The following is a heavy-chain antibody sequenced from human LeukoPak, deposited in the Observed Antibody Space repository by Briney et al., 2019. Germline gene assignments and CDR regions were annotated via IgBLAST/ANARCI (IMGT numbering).Heavy chain of an antibody. CDR2: ISDNEGST. Sequence: PGGSLRLSCAASGFTFNYYAMSWVRQAPGKGLEWVSGISDNEGSTYYTDSVKGRFTISRDIAKNSLYLQVNSLRAEDTAVYYCAREIVAGTFDSWGQGTLVTVSS. V-gene: IGHV3-23*01. J-gene: IGHJ4*02. D-gene: IGHD6-19*01. CDR1: GFTFNYYA. CDR3: AREIVAGTFDS.